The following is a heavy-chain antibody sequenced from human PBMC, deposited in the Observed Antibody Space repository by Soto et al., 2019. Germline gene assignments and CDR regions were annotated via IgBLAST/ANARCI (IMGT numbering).Heavy chain of an antibody. J-gene: IGHJ3*02. CDR3: ARHQVATTGWNAFDI. V-gene: IGHV5-51*01. D-gene: IGHD5-12*01. Sequence: GESLKISCKGSGYSFTSYWIGWVRQMPGKGLEWMGIIYPGDSDTRYSPSFQGRVTISADKSISTAYLQWSSLKASDTAMYYCARHQVATTGWNAFDIWGQGTMVTVSS. CDR1: GYSFTSYW. CDR2: IYPGDSDT.